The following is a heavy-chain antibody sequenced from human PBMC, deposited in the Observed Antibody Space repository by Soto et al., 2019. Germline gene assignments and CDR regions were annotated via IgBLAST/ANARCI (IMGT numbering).Heavy chain of an antibody. V-gene: IGHV3-21*01. CDR2: ISSSSSYI. CDR3: ARDLKYRYGTSPY. CDR1: GFTFSSYS. J-gene: IGHJ4*02. D-gene: IGHD5-18*01. Sequence: PGGSLRLSCAASGFTFSSYSMNWVRQAPGKGLEWVSSISSSSSYIYYADSVKGRFTISRDNAKNSLYLQMNSLRAEDTAVYYCARDLKYRYGTSPYWGQGNLVTVSS.